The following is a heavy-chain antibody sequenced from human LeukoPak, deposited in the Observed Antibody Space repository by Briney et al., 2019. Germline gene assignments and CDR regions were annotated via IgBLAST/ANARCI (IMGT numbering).Heavy chain of an antibody. CDR2: ISSNGGST. CDR1: GFTFSSYA. J-gene: IGHJ6*04. D-gene: IGHD3-3*01. CDR3: ARSAFWSGLDY. Sequence: GGSLRLSCAASGFTFSSYAMHWVRQAPGKGLEYVSAISSNGGSTYYANSVKGRFTISRDNSKNTLYLQMGSLRAEDMAVYYCARSAFWSGLDYWGKGTTVTVSS. V-gene: IGHV3-64*01.